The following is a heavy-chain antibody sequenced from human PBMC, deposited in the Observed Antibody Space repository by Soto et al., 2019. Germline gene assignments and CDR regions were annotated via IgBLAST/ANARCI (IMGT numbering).Heavy chain of an antibody. Sequence: ASVKVSCKASGYTFTIYYMHCVLQSPGQGLDWMGIINPSGGSTSYAQKFQGRVTMTRDTSTSTVYMELSSLRSEDTAVYYCAREYSSSSPNFDYWGQGTLVTVSS. J-gene: IGHJ4*02. D-gene: IGHD6-6*01. CDR2: INPSGGST. CDR3: AREYSSSSPNFDY. CDR1: GYTFTIYY. V-gene: IGHV1-46*01.